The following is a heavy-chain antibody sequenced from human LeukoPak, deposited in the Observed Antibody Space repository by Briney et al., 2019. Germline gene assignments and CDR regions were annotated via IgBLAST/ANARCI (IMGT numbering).Heavy chain of an antibody. J-gene: IGHJ3*02. V-gene: IGHV1-46*01. CDR2: INPSGGST. CDR3: ARVSTTVRAFDI. Sequence: ASVTVSCKASGYTFTSYYMHWVRQAPGRGLEWMGIINPSGGSTSYAQKFQGRVTMTRDTSTSTVYMELSSLRSEDTAVYYCARVSTTVRAFDIWVQGTMVTVSS. D-gene: IGHD4-17*01. CDR1: GYTFTSYY.